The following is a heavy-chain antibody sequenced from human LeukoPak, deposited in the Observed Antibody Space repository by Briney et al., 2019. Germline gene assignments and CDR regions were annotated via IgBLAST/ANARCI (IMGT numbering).Heavy chain of an antibody. J-gene: IGHJ5*02. D-gene: IGHD2-15*01. CDR3: ARDIGSIVVVVAATREFVFDP. CDR1: GGTFSSYA. Sequence: SVKVSCKASGGTFSSYAISWVRQAPGQGLEWMGRIIPILGIANYAQKLQGRVTMTTDTSTSTAYMELRSLRSDDTAVYYCARDIGSIVVVVAATREFVFDPWGQGTLVTVSS. CDR2: IIPILGIA. V-gene: IGHV1-69*04.